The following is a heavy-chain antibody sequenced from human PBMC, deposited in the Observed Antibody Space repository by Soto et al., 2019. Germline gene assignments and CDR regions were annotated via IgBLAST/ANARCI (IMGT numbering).Heavy chain of an antibody. J-gene: IGHJ4*02. CDR1: GYTFTSYT. D-gene: IGHD1-1*01. CDR3: ARDRNDRNQNLDY. Sequence: SVTVSCKASGYTFTSYTMHWVRQAPGQRLEWMGWINAGNSNTKYTQKFQGRVTITRDTSASTAYMELSSLRSEDTAVYYCARDRNDRNQNLDYWGQGTLVTSPQ. CDR2: INAGNSNT. V-gene: IGHV1-3*01.